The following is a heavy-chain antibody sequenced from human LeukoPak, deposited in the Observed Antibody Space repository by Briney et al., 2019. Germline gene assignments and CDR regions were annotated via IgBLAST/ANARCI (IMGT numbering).Heavy chain of an antibody. CDR3: ARDSLRIAVAGTYDAFDI. CDR1: GFTFSSYS. CDR2: ISSSSSYI. D-gene: IGHD6-19*01. V-gene: IGHV3-21*01. Sequence: GGSLRLSCAASGFTFSSYSMNWVRQAPGKGLEWVSSISSSSSYICYADSVKGRFTISRDNAKNSLYLQMNSLRAEDTAVYYCARDSLRIAVAGTYDAFDIWGQGTMVTVSS. J-gene: IGHJ3*02.